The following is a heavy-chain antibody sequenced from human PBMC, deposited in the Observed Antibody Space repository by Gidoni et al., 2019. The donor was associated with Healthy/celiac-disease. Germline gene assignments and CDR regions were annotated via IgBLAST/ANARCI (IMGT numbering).Heavy chain of an antibody. D-gene: IGHD1-26*01. Sequence: QVQLQQWGAGLFKPSETLSPTSAVYGVSFSGYYWSCIRQPPGKGLEWIGEINHSGITDYNPSLKSRVTISVVTSKNQFSLKLSSVTAADTAVYYCARPGGSYYVDDAFDIWGQGTMVTVSS. CDR3: ARPGGSYYVDDAFDI. J-gene: IGHJ3*02. CDR2: INHSGIT. CDR1: GVSFSGYY. V-gene: IGHV4-34*01.